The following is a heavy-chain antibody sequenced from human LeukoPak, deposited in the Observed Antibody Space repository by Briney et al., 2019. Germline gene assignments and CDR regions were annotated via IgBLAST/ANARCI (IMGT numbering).Heavy chain of an antibody. V-gene: IGHV3-30*18. CDR2: ISYDGSNK. J-gene: IGHJ5*02. Sequence: GGSLRLSCAASGFTFSSYGMHWVRQAPGKGLEWVAVISYDGSNKYYADSVKGRFTISRDNSKNTLYLQMNSLRAEDTAVYYCAKVQWELLGWFDPWGQGTLVTVSS. CDR3: AKVQWELLGWFDP. CDR1: GFTFSSYG. D-gene: IGHD1-26*01.